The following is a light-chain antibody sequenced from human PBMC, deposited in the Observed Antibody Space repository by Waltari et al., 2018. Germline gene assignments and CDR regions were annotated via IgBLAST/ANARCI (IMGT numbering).Light chain of an antibody. CDR3: GGWDDSLNSWV. Sequence: QSVLTQPPSASGTPGQTVTISCSGSNSNLGHNYVYWYQQLPGTAPKLLIYRNYQRPSGVPDRFSGSKSGTSASLAISGLRSEDEADYYCGGWDDSLNSWVFGGGTKLTVL. CDR2: RNY. CDR1: NSNLGHNY. J-gene: IGLJ3*02. V-gene: IGLV1-47*01.